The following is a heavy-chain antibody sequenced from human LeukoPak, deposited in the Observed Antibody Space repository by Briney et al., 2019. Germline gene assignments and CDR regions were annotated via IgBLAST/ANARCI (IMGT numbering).Heavy chain of an antibody. D-gene: IGHD3-22*01. CDR2: INPSGGST. CDR1: GYTFTSYY. Sequence: ASVKVSCKASGYTFTSYYMHWVRQAPGQGLEWMGIINPSGGSTSYAQKFQGRVTMTRGTSTSTVYMELSSLRSEDTAVYYCATFPETHPYSSGYPLWGQGTLVTVSS. V-gene: IGHV1-46*01. CDR3: ATFPETHPYSSGYPL. J-gene: IGHJ4*02.